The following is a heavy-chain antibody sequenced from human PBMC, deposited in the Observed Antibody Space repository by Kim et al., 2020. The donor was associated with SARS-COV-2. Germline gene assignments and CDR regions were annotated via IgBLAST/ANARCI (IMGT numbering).Heavy chain of an antibody. CDR3: ARSPPSDCSSTSCLFDY. V-gene: IGHV1-69*06. CDR2: IIPIFGTA. J-gene: IGHJ4*02. D-gene: IGHD2-2*01. CDR1: GGTFSSYS. Sequence: SVKVSCKASGGTFSSYSITWVRQAPGQGLEWMGGIIPIFGTANYAQKFQGRVTITADKSTSTAYMELSSLRSEDTAVYYCARSPPSDCSSTSCLFDYWGQGTLVTVSS.